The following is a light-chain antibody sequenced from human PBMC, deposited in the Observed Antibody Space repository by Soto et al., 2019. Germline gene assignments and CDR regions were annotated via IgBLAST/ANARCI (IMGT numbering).Light chain of an antibody. CDR3: QQYNTYPYT. CDR2: KAS. Sequence: DIQMTQSPSTLSGSVGDRVTITCRASQTISSWLAWYQQKPGKAPKLLIYKASTLKSGVPSRFSDSGSGTEFTLTISSLQPDDFATYYCQQYNTYPYTFGQGTRLEIK. V-gene: IGKV1-5*03. J-gene: IGKJ5*01. CDR1: QTISSW.